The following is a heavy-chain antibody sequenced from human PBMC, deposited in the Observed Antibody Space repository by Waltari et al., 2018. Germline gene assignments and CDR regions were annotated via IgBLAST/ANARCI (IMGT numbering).Heavy chain of an antibody. CDR2: IYSGGST. Sequence: EVQLVESGGGLIQPVGSLRLSCAPSGFTVSSNYMSWVRQAPGKWLEWFSVIYSGGSTYYADSVKGRFTISRDNSKNTLYLQMNSLRAEDTAVYYCARALKGSYYFDYWGQGTLVTVSS. CDR1: GFTVSSNY. J-gene: IGHJ4*02. V-gene: IGHV3-53*01. CDR3: ARALKGSYYFDY.